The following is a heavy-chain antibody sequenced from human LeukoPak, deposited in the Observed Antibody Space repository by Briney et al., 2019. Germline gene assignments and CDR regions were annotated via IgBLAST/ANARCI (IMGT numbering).Heavy chain of an antibody. CDR3: ARAGNYYDSSGYRFDY. CDR1: GGSISSYY. CDR2: IYTSGST. J-gene: IGHJ4*02. V-gene: IGHV4-4*07. Sequence: PSETLSLTCTVSGGSISSYYWSWIRQPAGKGLEWIGRIYTSGSTNYNPSLKSRVTMSVDTSKNQFSLKLSSVTAADTAVYYCARAGNYYDSSGYRFDYWSQGTLVTVSS. D-gene: IGHD3-22*01.